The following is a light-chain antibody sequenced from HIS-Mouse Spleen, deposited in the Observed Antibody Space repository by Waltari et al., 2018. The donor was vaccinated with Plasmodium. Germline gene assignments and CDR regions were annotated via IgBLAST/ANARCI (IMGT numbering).Light chain of an antibody. Sequence: SYELTQPHPVSLSPGQTARITCSGDAFPKKYAYWYQQKSGQAPVLVIYEDSKRPSGIPERFSGSSSGTMATLTISGAQVEDEADYYCYSTDSSGNHRVFGGGTKLTVL. V-gene: IGLV3-10*01. CDR1: AFPKKY. CDR2: EDS. CDR3: YSTDSSGNHRV. J-gene: IGLJ3*02.